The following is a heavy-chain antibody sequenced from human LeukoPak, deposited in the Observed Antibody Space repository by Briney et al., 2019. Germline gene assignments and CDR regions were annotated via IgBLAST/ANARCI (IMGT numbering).Heavy chain of an antibody. CDR1: GGTFSSYA. J-gene: IGHJ1*01. D-gene: IGHD4-23*01. Sequence: SVKVSCKASGGTFSSYAISWVRQAPRQGLEWMGGIIPIFGTANYAQKFQGRVTITADESTSTAYMELSSLRSEDTAVYYCAAPGGNSAEYFQHWGQGTLVTVSS. CDR3: AAPGGNSAEYFQH. V-gene: IGHV1-69*13. CDR2: IIPIFGTA.